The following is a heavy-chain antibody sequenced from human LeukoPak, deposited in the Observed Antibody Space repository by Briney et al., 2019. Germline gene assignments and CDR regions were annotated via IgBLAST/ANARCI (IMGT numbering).Heavy chain of an antibody. CDR3: AREAIGYSNDY. V-gene: IGHV1-46*01. Sequence: GASVKVSCKASGYTFTNYYMHWVRQAPGQGLEWMGIIDPSGGSTSYAQKFQGRVTMTRDTSTSTVYMELSSLRFEDTAVYYCAREAIGYSNDYWGQGTLVTVSS. J-gene: IGHJ4*02. CDR1: GYTFTNYY. D-gene: IGHD2-15*01. CDR2: IDPSGGST.